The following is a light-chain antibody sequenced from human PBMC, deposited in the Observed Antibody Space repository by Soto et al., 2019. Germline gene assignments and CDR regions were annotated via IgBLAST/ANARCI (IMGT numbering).Light chain of an antibody. V-gene: IGKV1-39*01. Sequence: DIQMTQSPSCLSASVGDRVTITCRASQGINNFLSWYQKKPGKAPYLLIYSASTLQGGVPSRFSGSGSGTDFTLTISSLQPEDFATYYCQQSYSTPRTFCQGTKVDIK. CDR1: QGINNF. J-gene: IGKJ1*01. CDR3: QQSYSTPRT. CDR2: SAS.